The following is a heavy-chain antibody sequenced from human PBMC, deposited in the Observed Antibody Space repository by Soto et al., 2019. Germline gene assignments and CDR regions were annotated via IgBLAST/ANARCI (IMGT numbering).Heavy chain of an antibody. D-gene: IGHD3-22*01. CDR2: IWYDGSNK. V-gene: IGHV3-33*01. J-gene: IGHJ6*02. CDR3: ARAYYYVSSGYYKPYYYYVMDV. Sequence: PGGSLRLSCAASGFTFSSYGMHWVRQAPGKGLEWVAVIWYDGSNKYYADSVKGRFTISRDNSKNTLYLQMNSLRAEDTAVYYCARAYYYVSSGYYKPYYYYVMDVRGQRSTVTVSS. CDR1: GFTFSSYG.